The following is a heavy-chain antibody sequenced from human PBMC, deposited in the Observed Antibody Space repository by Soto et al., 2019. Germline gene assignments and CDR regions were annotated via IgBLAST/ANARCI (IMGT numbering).Heavy chain of an antibody. Sequence: QVQLVQSGAEVKKPGSSVKVPCKASGGTFSSYSINWVRQAPGQGLEWMGGIIPIFGTANNAQKFQGRVTITADDSAPTVYMELSSLRSEDTAVYYCARAPNILTVKYYFDYWGQGTLVTVSS. J-gene: IGHJ4*02. V-gene: IGHV1-69*01. CDR3: ARAPNILTVKYYFDY. CDR1: GGTFSSYS. CDR2: IIPIFGTA. D-gene: IGHD3-9*01.